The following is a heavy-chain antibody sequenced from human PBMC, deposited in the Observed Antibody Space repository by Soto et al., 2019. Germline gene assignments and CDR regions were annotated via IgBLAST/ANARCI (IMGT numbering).Heavy chain of an antibody. D-gene: IGHD4-17*01. CDR1: GFTFTNYW. CDR3: ARGLYLAYGQDY. V-gene: IGHV3-74*01. Sequence: EVQLVESGGGLVQPGGSLRLSCAASGFTFTNYWMHWVRQVPGKGPVWVSRIKSEETTTDYADSVKGRFTISRDNAKNTVYLQMSSLRAEDTAVYYCARGLYLAYGQDYWGQGILVTVSP. CDR2: IKSEETTT. J-gene: IGHJ4*02.